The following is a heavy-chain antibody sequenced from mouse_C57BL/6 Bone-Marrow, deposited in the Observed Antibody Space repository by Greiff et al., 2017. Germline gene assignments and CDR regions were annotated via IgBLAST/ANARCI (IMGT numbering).Heavy chain of an antibody. J-gene: IGHJ2*01. CDR1: GYTFTHYW. CDR3: ARSDDTLFDY. Sequence: QVQLKQSGAELVRPGTSVKLSCKASGYTFTHYWLGWAKQRPGHGLEWIGDIYPGGGYTNYNETFKGKATLTAAKSSSTAYMQFSSLTSEDSAIYYCARSDDTLFDYWGQGTTLTVSS. CDR2: IYPGGGYT. D-gene: IGHD2-3*01. V-gene: IGHV1-63*01.